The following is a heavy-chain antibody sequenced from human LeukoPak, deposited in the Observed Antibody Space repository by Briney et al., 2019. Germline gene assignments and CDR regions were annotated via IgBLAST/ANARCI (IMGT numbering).Heavy chain of an antibody. CDR2: INWNGDST. V-gene: IGHV3-20*04. CDR3: ARIPSGRLAGHFDY. Sequence: PGGSLRLSCAASGFTFDDYGMSWVRQAPGKGLEWVSGINWNGDSTGYADSVKGRFTISRDNAKNSLYLQMNSLRAEDTALYYCARIPSGRLAGHFDYWGQGTLVTVSS. D-gene: IGHD3-16*01. CDR1: GFTFDDYG. J-gene: IGHJ4*02.